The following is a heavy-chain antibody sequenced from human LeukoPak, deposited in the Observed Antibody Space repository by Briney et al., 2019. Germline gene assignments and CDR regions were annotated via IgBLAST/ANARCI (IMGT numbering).Heavy chain of an antibody. CDR1: SGSISTYY. CDR2: IHYTGST. J-gene: IGHJ4*02. Sequence: SETLSLTCTVSSGSISTYYWSWIRQPPGKRLEWIGFIHYTGSTNYNPSLKSRVTISVDTSKNQFSLKLNSVTAADTAVYYCARLANYYDSSGYLHWGQGTLVTVSS. D-gene: IGHD3-22*01. CDR3: ARLANYYDSSGYLH. V-gene: IGHV4-59*08.